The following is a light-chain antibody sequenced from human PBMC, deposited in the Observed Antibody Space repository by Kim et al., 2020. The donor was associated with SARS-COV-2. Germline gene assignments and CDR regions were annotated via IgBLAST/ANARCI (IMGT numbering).Light chain of an antibody. CDR2: SAS. Sequence: SPGERATLSCSASQSVSSTNLAWYQQKPGQAPRLLIYSASSRATGIPDRFSGSGSGTDFTLTINRLEPEDVAVYYCQQYGSARWTFGQGTKVDIK. J-gene: IGKJ1*01. CDR1: QSVSSTN. V-gene: IGKV3-20*01. CDR3: QQYGSARWT.